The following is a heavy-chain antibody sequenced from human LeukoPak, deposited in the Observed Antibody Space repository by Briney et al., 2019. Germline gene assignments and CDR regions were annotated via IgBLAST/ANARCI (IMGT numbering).Heavy chain of an antibody. V-gene: IGHV4-39*01. CDR1: GGSISSRTYY. D-gene: IGHD3-22*01. CDR3: ARLHYDSSGYYYFDY. CDR2: IYYSGST. J-gene: IGHJ4*02. Sequence: SETLSLTCTVSGGSISSRTYYWGWIRQPPGKGLEWIGNIYYSGSTYYNPSLKSRLTISVDTSKNQFSLKLSSVTAADTAVYYCARLHYDSSGYYYFDYWGQGTLVTVSS.